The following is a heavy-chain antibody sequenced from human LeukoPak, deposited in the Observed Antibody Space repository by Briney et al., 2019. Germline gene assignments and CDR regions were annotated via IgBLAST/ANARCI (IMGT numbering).Heavy chain of an antibody. CDR1: GFTFSSYA. CDR2: ISYDGSNK. CDR3: ARDKDGVITRYFDY. Sequence: GGSLRLSCAASGFTFSSYAMHWVRQAPGKGPEWVAVISYDGSNKYYADSVKGRFTISRDNSKNTLYLQMNSLRAEDTAVYYCARDKDGVITRYFDYWGQGTLVTVSS. D-gene: IGHD3-22*01. J-gene: IGHJ4*02. V-gene: IGHV3-30-3*01.